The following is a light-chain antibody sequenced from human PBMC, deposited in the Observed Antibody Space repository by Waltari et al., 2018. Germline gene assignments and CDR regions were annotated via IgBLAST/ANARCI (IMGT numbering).Light chain of an antibody. J-gene: IGLJ1*01. CDR1: NSNLGTNH. CDR2: RNN. CDR3: ASWDDSHYV. Sequence: QSVLTQPPSASGTPGQRVSISCSGSNSNLGTNHLYLYQQLPGMAPKLLISRNNQRPSGVPDRFSGSKYGTSASLAISGLRSEDEAVYYCASWDDSHYVFGPGTKVTVL. V-gene: IGLV1-47*01.